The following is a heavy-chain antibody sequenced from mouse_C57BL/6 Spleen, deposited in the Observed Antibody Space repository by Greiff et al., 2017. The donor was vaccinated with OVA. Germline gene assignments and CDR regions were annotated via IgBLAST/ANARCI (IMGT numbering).Heavy chain of an antibody. D-gene: IGHD2-1*01. CDR3: ERHEEVYGNYPDWYFDV. Sequence: QVQLKESGAELVKPGASVKLSCKASGYTFTEYTIHWVKQRSGQGLEWIGWFYPGSGSIKYNEKFKDKATLTADKSSSTVYMELSRLTSEDSAVYFCERHEEVYGNYPDWYFDVWGTGTTVTVSS. CDR2: FYPGSGSI. J-gene: IGHJ1*03. V-gene: IGHV1-62-2*01. CDR1: GYTFTEYT.